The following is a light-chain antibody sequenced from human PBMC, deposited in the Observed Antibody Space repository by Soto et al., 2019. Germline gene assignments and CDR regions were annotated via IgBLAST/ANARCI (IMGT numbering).Light chain of an antibody. Sequence: QSALTQPPSVSAAPGQKVTISCSGSSSNIGNNYVSWYQQLPGTAPKLLIYDNNKRPSGIPDRFSGSKSGTSATLGITGLQTGDGADYYCGTWDSSLSAGVFGGGTQLTVL. CDR1: SSNIGNNY. V-gene: IGLV1-51*01. CDR3: GTWDSSLSAGV. J-gene: IGLJ2*01. CDR2: DNN.